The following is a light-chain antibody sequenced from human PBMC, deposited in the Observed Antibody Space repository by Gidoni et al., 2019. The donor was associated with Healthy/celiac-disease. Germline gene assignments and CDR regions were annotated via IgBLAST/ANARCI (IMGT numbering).Light chain of an antibody. CDR3: QQSYSTXXYT. CDR2: AAS. J-gene: IGKJ2*01. CDR1: QSISSY. V-gene: IGKV1-39*01. Sequence: DIQMTQSPSSLSASVGDRVTITCRASQSISSYLNWYQQKPGKAPKLLIYAASSLQSGVPSRFSGSGSGTDFTLTISSLQPEDFATYYCQQSYSTXXYTFGQGTKLE.